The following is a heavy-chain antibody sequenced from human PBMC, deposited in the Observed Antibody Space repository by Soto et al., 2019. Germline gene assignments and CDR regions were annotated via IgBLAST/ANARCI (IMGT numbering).Heavy chain of an antibody. Sequence: GGSLRLSFAASGFTFSYSYMSGIRQGPGKGLEWISYITFSGNTVYYADSLKGRFTISRDDAKNSLYLQMNRLRAEDTAVYYCARVSWREKYGMDVWGQGTTVTVSS. CDR3: ARVSWREKYGMDV. J-gene: IGHJ6*02. CDR2: ITFSGNTV. CDR1: GFTFSYSY. V-gene: IGHV3-11*01.